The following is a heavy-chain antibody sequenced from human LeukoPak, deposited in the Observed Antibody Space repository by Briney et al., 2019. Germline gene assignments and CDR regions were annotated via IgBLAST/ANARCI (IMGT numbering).Heavy chain of an antibody. CDR2: INSSGGST. D-gene: IGHD5-18*01. Sequence: GSVKFSCQASGYTLPAYSLHWVRPAPGQGLEWMGIINSSGGSTSYAQKFQGRVTMTRDTSTSTVYMELSSLRSEDTAVYYCARYIYGYLHYWGQGTLVTVSS. J-gene: IGHJ4*02. CDR1: GYTLPAYS. V-gene: IGHV1-46*01. CDR3: ARYIYGYLHY.